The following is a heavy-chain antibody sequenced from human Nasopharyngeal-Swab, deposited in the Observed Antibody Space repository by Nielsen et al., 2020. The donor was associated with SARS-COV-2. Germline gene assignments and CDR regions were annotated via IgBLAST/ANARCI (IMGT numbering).Heavy chain of an antibody. J-gene: IGHJ6*02. V-gene: IGHV6-1*01. D-gene: IGHD6-13*01. CDR1: GDSVSSNSAA. CDR3: ARGVEQQSQPEYYYYYGMGL. Sequence: SQTLSLTCAISGDSVSSNSAAWNWIRQSPSRGLEWLGRTYYRSKWYNDYAVSVKSRITINPDTSKNQFSLQLNSVTPEDTAVYYCARGVEQQSQPEYYYYYGMGLWGQGTTVTVSS. CDR2: TYYRSKWYN.